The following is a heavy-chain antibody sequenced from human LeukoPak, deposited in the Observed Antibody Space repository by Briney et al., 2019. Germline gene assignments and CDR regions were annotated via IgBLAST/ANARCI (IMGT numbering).Heavy chain of an antibody. Sequence: ASVKVSCKASGYTFTGYYMHWVRQAPGQGLEWMGWINPNSGGTNYAQKFQGRVTMTRDTSISTAYMELSRLRSDDTAVYYCARDYSSGWYVVDYYYYMDVWGKGTTVTVSS. CDR1: GYTFTGYY. CDR2: INPNSGGT. V-gene: IGHV1-2*02. J-gene: IGHJ6*03. CDR3: ARDYSSGWYVVDYYYYMDV. D-gene: IGHD6-19*01.